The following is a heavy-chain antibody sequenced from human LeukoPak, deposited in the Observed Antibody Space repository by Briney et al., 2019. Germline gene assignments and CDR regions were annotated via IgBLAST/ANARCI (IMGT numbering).Heavy chain of an antibody. Sequence: GGTLRLSCAASGFTFSSYGMSWVRQAPGKGLEWVSAISGSGGSTYYADSVKGRFTISRDNSKNTLYLQMNSLRAEDTAVYYCARTYYDILTGYRPFDIWGQGTMVTVSS. V-gene: IGHV3-23*01. CDR2: ISGSGGST. D-gene: IGHD3-9*01. CDR1: GFTFSSYG. J-gene: IGHJ3*02. CDR3: ARTYYDILTGYRPFDI.